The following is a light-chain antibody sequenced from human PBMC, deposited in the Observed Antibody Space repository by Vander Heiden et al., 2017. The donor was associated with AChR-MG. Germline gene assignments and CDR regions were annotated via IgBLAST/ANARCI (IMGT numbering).Light chain of an antibody. V-gene: IGKV1-5*03. Sequence: DIQMTQSPSTLSASVGDRVTITCRASQSISSWLAWYQQKPGKAPKLLIYKASSLERGVPSRFSGSGSGTEFTLTISSLQPDDFATYDCQQYNSYSTWTFGQGTKVEIK. J-gene: IGKJ1*01. CDR3: QQYNSYSTWT. CDR2: KAS. CDR1: QSISSW.